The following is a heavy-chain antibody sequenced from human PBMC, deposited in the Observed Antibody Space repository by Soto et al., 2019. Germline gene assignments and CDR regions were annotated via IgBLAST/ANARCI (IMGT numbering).Heavy chain of an antibody. CDR3: ARHPDRGRYFHPFDI. D-gene: IGHD1-20*01. J-gene: IGHJ3*02. CDR1: RYNFDRYW. Sequence: EYRKISCEGSRYNFDRYWINWVRQMPGKGLEWMGRIDPADSNTNYSPSFQGHVLISGDKSISPAYLQLGSLKGSDNAMYFCARHPDRGRYFHPFDIRGQGT. V-gene: IGHV5-10-1*01. CDR2: IDPADSNT.